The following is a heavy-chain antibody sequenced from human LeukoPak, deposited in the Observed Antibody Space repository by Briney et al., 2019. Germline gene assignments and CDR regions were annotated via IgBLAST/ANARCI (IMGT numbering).Heavy chain of an antibody. CDR1: GGTFSSYA. J-gene: IGHJ4*02. CDR2: IIPILGIA. D-gene: IGHD3-16*01. V-gene: IGHV1-69*04. Sequence: ASVKVSCKASGGTFSSYAISWVRQAPGQGLEWMGRIIPILGIANYAQKFQGRVTITADKSTSTAYMELSSLRSEDTAVYYCARVVGHGAFDYWGQGTLVTVSS. CDR3: ARVVGHGAFDY.